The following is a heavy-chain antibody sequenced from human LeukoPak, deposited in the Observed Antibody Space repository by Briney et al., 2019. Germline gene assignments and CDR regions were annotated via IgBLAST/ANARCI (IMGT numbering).Heavy chain of an antibody. CDR2: IHYSGST. CDR1: GGSISSGGYY. D-gene: IGHD2-21*02. J-gene: IGHJ5*02. CDR3: ARTYMTSARFDP. V-gene: IGHV4-31*03. Sequence: PSETLSLTCTVSGGSISSGGYYWSWIRQHPGKGLEWIGYIHYSGSTYYNPSLKSRVTISVDTSKNQFSLKLRCVTAADTAVYYCARTYMTSARFDPWGQGTLVTVSS.